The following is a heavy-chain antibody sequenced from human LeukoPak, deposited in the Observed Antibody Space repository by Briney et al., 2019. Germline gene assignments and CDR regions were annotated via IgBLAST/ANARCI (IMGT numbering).Heavy chain of an antibody. CDR1: GGSISGYY. J-gene: IGHJ4*02. CDR3: ARGQDYFDSSGYYPPKLFDY. D-gene: IGHD3-22*01. V-gene: IGHV4-59*01. Sequence: SETLSLTCTVSGGSISGYYWSWIRQPPGKGLEWIGYIYYSGSTKHNSSLKSRVTISVDTSKKQFSLKLSSVTAADTAVYYCARGQDYFDSSGYYPPKLFDYWGQGTLVTVSS. CDR2: IYYSGST.